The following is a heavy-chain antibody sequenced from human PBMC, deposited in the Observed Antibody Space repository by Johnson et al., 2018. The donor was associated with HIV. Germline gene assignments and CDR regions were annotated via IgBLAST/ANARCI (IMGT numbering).Heavy chain of an antibody. CDR3: TSKVRYAFDI. CDR1: GFTVSSNY. CDR2: IFSGGST. J-gene: IGHJ3*02. V-gene: IGHV3-66*01. Sequence: VQLVESGGGVVQPGGSLRLSCAASGFTVSSNYMTWVRQAPGKGLEWVSVIFSGGSTYYADSVKGRFTISRDNAKNSLYLQMNSLRAEDTAVYYCTSKVRYAFDIWGQGTMVTVSS.